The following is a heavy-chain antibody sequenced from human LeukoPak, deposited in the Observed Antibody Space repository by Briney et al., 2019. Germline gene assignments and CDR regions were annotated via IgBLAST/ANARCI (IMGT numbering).Heavy chain of an antibody. V-gene: IGHV1-46*01. J-gene: IGHJ4*02. CDR3: ARLGGNTAMVKAVYFDY. CDR2: INPSGGST. CDR1: GYTFTSYY. Sequence: ASVTVSCTASGYTFTSYYMHWVRQAPGQGLEWMGIINPSGGSTSYAQKFQGRVTMTRDTSTSTVYMELSSLRSEDTAVYYCARLGGNTAMVKAVYFDYWGQGTLVTVSS. D-gene: IGHD5-18*01.